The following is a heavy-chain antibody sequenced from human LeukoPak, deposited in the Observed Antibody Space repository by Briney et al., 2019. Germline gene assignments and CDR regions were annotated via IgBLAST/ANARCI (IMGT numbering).Heavy chain of an antibody. CDR3: AKSSYTAMALYYFDY. D-gene: IGHD5-18*01. V-gene: IGHV1-2*02. Sequence: ASVKVSCKASGYTFTSYYMHWVRQAPGQGLEWMGWINPNSGGTNYAQKFQGRVTMTRDTSISTAYMELSRLRSDDTAVYYCAKSSYTAMALYYFDYWGQGTLVTVSS. CDR1: GYTFTSYY. J-gene: IGHJ4*02. CDR2: INPNSGGT.